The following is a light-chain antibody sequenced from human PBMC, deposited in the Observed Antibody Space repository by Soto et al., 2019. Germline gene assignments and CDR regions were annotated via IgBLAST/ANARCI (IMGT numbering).Light chain of an antibody. CDR3: QHYYNWPQYT. V-gene: IGKV3-15*01. Sequence: EIVLTQSPVTLSVSPGERAILSCRTNQNIDNKLAWYQQKPGQTPRLLIFAASTRATGIPARFSGSGSGTEFTLTISSLQSDDFAVYYCQHYYNWPQYTFGQGTKLEIE. CDR2: AAS. CDR1: QNIDNK. J-gene: IGKJ2*01.